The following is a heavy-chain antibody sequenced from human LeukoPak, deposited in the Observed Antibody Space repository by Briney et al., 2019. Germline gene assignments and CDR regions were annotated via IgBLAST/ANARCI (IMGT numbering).Heavy chain of an antibody. V-gene: IGHV3-23*01. CDR3: ASEFRANYYDSSALDY. J-gene: IGHJ4*02. CDR2: ISGSGGST. CDR1: GFTFSSYA. D-gene: IGHD3-22*01. Sequence: PGGSLRLSCAASGFTFSSYAMSWVRQAPGKGLEWVSAISGSGGSTYYADSVKGRFTISRDNSRNTLYLQMNSLRAEDTAVYYCASEFRANYYDSSALDYWGQGTLVTVSS.